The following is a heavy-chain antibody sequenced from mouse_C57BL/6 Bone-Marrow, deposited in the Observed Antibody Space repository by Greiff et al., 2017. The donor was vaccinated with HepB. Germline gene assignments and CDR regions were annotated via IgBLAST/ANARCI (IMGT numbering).Heavy chain of an antibody. CDR2: IYPRSGNT. CDR3: ARSPTTVVATGDY. J-gene: IGHJ2*01. Sequence: QVQLKQSGAELARPGASVKLSCKASGYTFTSYGISWVKQRTGQGLEWIGEIYPRSGNTYYNEKFKGKATLTADKSSSTAYMELRSLTSEDSAVYFCARSPTTVVATGDYWGQGTTLTVSS. V-gene: IGHV1-81*01. CDR1: GYTFTSYG. D-gene: IGHD1-1*01.